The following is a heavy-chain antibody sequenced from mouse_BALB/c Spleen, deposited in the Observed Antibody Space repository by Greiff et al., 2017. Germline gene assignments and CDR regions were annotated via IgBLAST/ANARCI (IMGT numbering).Heavy chain of an antibody. J-gene: IGHJ2*01. CDR3: VRAYYYGSAYYFDY. V-gene: IGHV10-1*02. CDR2: IRSKSNNYAT. CDR1: GFTFNTYA. D-gene: IGHD1-1*01. Sequence: EVQGVESGGGLVQPKGSLKLSCAASGFTFNTYAMNWVRQAPGKGLEWVARIRSKSNNYATYYADSVKDRFTISRDDSQSMLYLQMNNLKTEDTAMYYCVRAYYYGSAYYFDYWGQGTTLTVSS.